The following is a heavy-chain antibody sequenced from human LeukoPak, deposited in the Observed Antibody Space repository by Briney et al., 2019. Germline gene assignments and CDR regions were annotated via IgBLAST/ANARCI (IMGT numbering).Heavy chain of an antibody. J-gene: IGHJ4*02. CDR3: ARVGEMATILDY. V-gene: IGHV1-69*02. CDR2: IIPILGIA. Sequence: GASVKVSCKASGGTFSSYTISWVRQAPGQGLAWMGRIIPILGIANYAQKFQGRVTITADKSTSTAYMELSSLRSEDTAVYYCARVGEMATILDYWGQGTLVTVSS. CDR1: GGTFSSYT. D-gene: IGHD5-24*01.